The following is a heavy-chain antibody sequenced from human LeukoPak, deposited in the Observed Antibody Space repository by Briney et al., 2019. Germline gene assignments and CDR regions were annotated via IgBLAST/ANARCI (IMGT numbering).Heavy chain of an antibody. CDR2: IYYSGST. V-gene: IGHV4-61*01. D-gene: IGHD6-13*01. Sequence: SETLSLTCTVSGVSVSSGSYYWGWIRQPPGKGLEWIGYIYYSGSTNYNPSLKSRVTISVDTSKSQFSLKLSSVTAADTAVYYCARGGGYSSSWYTLDYWGQGTLVTVSS. J-gene: IGHJ4*02. CDR3: ARGGGYSSSWYTLDY. CDR1: GVSVSSGSYY.